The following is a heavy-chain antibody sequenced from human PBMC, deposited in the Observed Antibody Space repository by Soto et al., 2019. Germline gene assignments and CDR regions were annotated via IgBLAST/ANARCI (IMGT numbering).Heavy chain of an antibody. CDR3: ARGYDFWSGYLDY. D-gene: IGHD3-3*01. CDR2: ISYDGSNK. V-gene: IGHV3-30-3*01. CDR1: GFTFSSYA. Sequence: LRLSCAASGFTFSSYAMHWVRQAPGKGLEWVAVISYDGSNKYYADSVKGRFTISRDNSKNTLYLQMNSLRAEDTAVYYCARGYDFWSGYLDYWGQGTLVTVSS. J-gene: IGHJ4*02.